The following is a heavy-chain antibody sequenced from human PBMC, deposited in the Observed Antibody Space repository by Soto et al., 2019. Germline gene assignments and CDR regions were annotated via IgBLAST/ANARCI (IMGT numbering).Heavy chain of an antibody. J-gene: IGHJ5*02. D-gene: IGHD2-15*01. Sequence: SVKVSRKASGGTFSSYAISWVRQAPGQGLEWMGGIIPIFGTANYAQKFQGRVTITADESTSTAYMELSSLRSEDTAVYYCARCSLKGYCSGGSCYLEGNWFDPWGQGTLVTVSS. V-gene: IGHV1-69*13. CDR1: GGTFSSYA. CDR3: ARCSLKGYCSGGSCYLEGNWFDP. CDR2: IIPIFGTA.